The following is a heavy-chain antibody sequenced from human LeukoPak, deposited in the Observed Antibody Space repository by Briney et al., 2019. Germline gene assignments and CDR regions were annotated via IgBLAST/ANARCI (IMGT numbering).Heavy chain of an antibody. CDR1: GFTFDSYA. J-gene: IGHJ4*02. D-gene: IGHD2-21*02. CDR3: AKNEALAGAKIVVVTATLDY. V-gene: IGHV3-23*01. Sequence: GGSLRLSCAASGFTFDSYAMSWVRQASGKGLEWVSTITDTAAGSTYSADSVKGRFTISRDNSMNTLYLQMNSLRAEDTAVYYCAKNEALAGAKIVVVTATLDYWGQGTLVTVSS. CDR2: ITDTAAGST.